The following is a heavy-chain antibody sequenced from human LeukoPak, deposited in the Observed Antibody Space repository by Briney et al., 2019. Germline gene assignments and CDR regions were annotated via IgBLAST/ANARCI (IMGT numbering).Heavy chain of an antibody. CDR3: ARLRITLVRGVIPDY. Sequence: KRSETLSLTPALSVGSSSGYYWSCIRHPPGKGQEWIGEIKHSGSTNYNPSLKSRVTISVDTSKNHFSLKLSSVTAADTAVYYCARLRITLVRGVIPDYWGQGTLVTVSS. D-gene: IGHD3-10*01. V-gene: IGHV4-34*01. CDR1: VGSSSGYY. J-gene: IGHJ4*02. CDR2: IKHSGST.